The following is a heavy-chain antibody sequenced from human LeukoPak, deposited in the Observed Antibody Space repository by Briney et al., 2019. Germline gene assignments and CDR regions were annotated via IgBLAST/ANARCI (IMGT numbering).Heavy chain of an antibody. D-gene: IGHD4/OR15-4a*01. Sequence: GGSLRLSCVDSVFTFSTYAMSWVRQAPGERLEWVSGISSSGGTIYYADSLKGRFTISRDNSKNTLYLQMNSLRAEDTAVYYCAKDLTMVFRLGYWGQGTLVTVSS. CDR2: ISSSGGTI. CDR1: VFTFSTYA. V-gene: IGHV3-23*01. CDR3: AKDLTMVFRLGY. J-gene: IGHJ4*02.